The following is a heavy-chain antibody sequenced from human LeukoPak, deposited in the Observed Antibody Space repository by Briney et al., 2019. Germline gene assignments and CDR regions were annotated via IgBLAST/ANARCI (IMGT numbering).Heavy chain of an antibody. D-gene: IGHD2-2*01. V-gene: IGHV4-34*01. CDR2: INHSGST. J-gene: IGHJ4*02. Sequence: SETLSLTCAVYGGSFSCYYWSWIRRPPGKGLEWIGEINHSGSTNYNPSLKSRVTISVDTSRNQFSLKLSSVTAADTAVYYCARYGGNVVVPAVLDYWGQGTLVTVSS. CDR1: GGSFSCYY. CDR3: ARYGGNVVVPAVLDY.